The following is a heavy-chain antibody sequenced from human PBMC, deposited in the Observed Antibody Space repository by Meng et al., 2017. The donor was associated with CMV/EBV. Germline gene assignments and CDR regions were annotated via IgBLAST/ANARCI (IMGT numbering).Heavy chain of an antibody. CDR2: IYYSGST. CDR1: GGSISSGDYY. CDR3: ARAAPDYYDSSGPPDY. V-gene: IGHV4-30-4*08. J-gene: IGHJ4*02. Sequence: QVTLQESGPGLVKPSQTLSLTCTVSGGSISSGDYYWSWIRQPPGKGLEWIGYIYYSGSTYYNPSLKSRVTISVDTSKNQFSLKLSSVTAADTAVYYCARAAPDYYDSSGPPDYWGQGTLVTVSS. D-gene: IGHD3-22*01.